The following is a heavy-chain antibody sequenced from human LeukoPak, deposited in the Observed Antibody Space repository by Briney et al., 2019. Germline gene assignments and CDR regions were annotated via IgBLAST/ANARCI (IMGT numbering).Heavy chain of an antibody. J-gene: IGHJ6*03. D-gene: IGHD3-10*01. V-gene: IGHV1-8*01. Sequence: ASVKVSCKASGYTFSSYGINWVRQATGQGLEWMGWMNPNSGNTGYAQKFQGRVTMTRNTSISTAYMELSSLRSEDTAVYYCAREVASGSIRYYYMDVWGKGTTVTVSS. CDR3: AREVASGSIRYYYMDV. CDR2: MNPNSGNT. CDR1: GYTFSSYG.